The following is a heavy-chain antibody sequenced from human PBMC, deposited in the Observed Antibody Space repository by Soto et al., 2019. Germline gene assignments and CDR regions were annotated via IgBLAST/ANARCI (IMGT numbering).Heavy chain of an antibody. CDR2: ISYDGSIK. CDR3: ARRYYDSSGYHSGYYYGMDV. V-gene: IGHV3-30-3*01. D-gene: IGHD3-22*01. CDR1: GFTFNSYA. J-gene: IGHJ6*02. Sequence: GGSLRLSCAASGFTFNSYAMHWVRQAPGKGLEWVAIISYDGSIKYYADSVKGRFTISRDNSKNTLYLQMSSLRIEDTAVYYCARRYYDSSGYHSGYYYGMDVWGQGTTVTVSS.